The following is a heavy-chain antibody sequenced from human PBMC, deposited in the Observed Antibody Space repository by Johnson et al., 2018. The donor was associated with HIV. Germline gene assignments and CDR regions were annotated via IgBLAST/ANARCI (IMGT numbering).Heavy chain of an antibody. J-gene: IGHJ3*02. CDR3: AIGGITMIVVVITTGAFDI. CDR2: ISYDGSNK. V-gene: IGHV3-30*04. CDR1: GFTFSSYA. D-gene: IGHD3-22*01. Sequence: QVQLVESGGGVVQPGRSLRLSCAASGFTFSSYAMHWVRQAPGKGLEWVAVISYDGSNKYYADSVKGRFTISRDNSKNTLYLQMNSLRAEDTAVYYCAIGGITMIVVVITTGAFDIWGQGTMVTVSS.